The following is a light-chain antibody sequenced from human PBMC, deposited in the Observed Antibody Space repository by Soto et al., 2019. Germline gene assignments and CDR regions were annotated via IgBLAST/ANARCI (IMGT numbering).Light chain of an antibody. CDR1: SSDVGGYNY. CDR2: DVS. CDR3: SSYTSSSTLGHVV. V-gene: IGLV2-14*01. J-gene: IGLJ2*01. Sequence: QSALTQPASVSGSPGQSITISCTGTSSDVGGYNYVSWYQQHPGKAPKLMIYDVSNRPSGVSNRFSGSKSGNTASLTISGLQAEDEADYYCSSYTSSSTLGHVVFGGGTKPHRP.